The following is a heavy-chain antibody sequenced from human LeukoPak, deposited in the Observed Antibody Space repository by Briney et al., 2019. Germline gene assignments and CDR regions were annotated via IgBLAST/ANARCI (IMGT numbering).Heavy chain of an antibody. V-gene: IGHV1-2*06. CDR1: GYTFTGYY. Sequence: ASVKVSCKASGYTFTGYYMHWVRQAPGQGLEWMGRINPNSGGTNYAQKFQGRVTMTRDTSISTAYMELSRLRSDDTAVYYSARGSTTVTRLTTWGQGTLVTVSS. CDR3: ARGSTTVTRLTT. CDR2: INPNSGGT. J-gene: IGHJ4*02. D-gene: IGHD4-17*01.